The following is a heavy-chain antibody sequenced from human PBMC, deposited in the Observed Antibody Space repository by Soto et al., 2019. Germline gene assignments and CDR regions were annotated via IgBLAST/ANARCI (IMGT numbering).Heavy chain of an antibody. D-gene: IGHD6-19*01. CDR3: AKDNGVAVALALDY. CDR2: ISWNSGSI. Sequence: EVQLVESGGGLVQPGRSLRLSCAASGFTFDDYAMHWVRQAPGKGLEWVSGISWNSGSIGYADSVKGRFTISRDNAKNSLYLQMNSLRAEDTALYYCAKDNGVAVALALDYWGQGTLVTVSS. J-gene: IGHJ4*02. V-gene: IGHV3-9*01. CDR1: GFTFDDYA.